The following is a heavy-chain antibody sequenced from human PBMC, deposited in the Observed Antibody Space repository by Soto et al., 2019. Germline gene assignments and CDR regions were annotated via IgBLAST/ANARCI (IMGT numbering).Heavy chain of an antibody. CDR3: LRQAGGASTPGDDY. J-gene: IGHJ4*02. Sequence: QVQLVQSGAEVQKPGASVKVSCKAAGYTFVAFDIAWVRQASGQGFELVGWLKPDTADTASKREFQWRLSMTSDTSINTIYMELSSLTPDDTAMYFCLRQAGGASTPGDDYWGQGTLVTVSP. V-gene: IGHV1-8*01. CDR1: GYTFVAFD. D-gene: IGHD2-15*01. CDR2: LKPDTADT.